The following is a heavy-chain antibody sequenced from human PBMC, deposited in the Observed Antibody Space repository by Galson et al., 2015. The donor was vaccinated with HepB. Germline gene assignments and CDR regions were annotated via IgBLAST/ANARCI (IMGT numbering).Heavy chain of an antibody. Sequence: KVSCKASGGTFSSYAISWVRQMPGKGLEWMGRIDPSDSYTNYSPSFQGHVTISADKSISTAYLQGSSLKASDTAMYYCASPADYDFWSGPGAFDIWGQGTMVPVSS. CDR3: ASPADYDFWSGPGAFDI. CDR1: GGTFSSYA. D-gene: IGHD3-3*01. V-gene: IGHV5-10-1*01. CDR2: IDPSDSYT. J-gene: IGHJ3*02.